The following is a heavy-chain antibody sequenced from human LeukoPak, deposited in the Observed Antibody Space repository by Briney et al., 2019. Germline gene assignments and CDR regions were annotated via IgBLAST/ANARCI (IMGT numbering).Heavy chain of an antibody. V-gene: IGHV4-59*12. D-gene: IGHD3-10*01. CDR1: GGSISSYY. Sequence: SETLSLTCTVSGGSISSYYWSWIRQPPGKGLVWIGYIFYTGSTNYNPSLKSRVTISGLTSKNQFSLKLSSVTAADTAIYYCARDSGTTGEVKFGPWGQGTLVTVSS. CDR3: ARDSGTTGEVKFGP. J-gene: IGHJ5*02. CDR2: IFYTGST.